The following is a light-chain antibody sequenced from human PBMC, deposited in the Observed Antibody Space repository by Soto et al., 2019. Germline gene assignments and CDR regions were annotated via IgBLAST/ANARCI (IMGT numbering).Light chain of an antibody. Sequence: QSVLTHPASVTWYPGQSITISCTGTSSDVGSYNLVSWYQQHPGKAPKLMIYEGSKRPSGVSNRFSGSKSGNTASLTISGLQAEDDADYYCCSYAGSSNFYVFGTGTKVTDL. J-gene: IGLJ1*01. CDR1: SSDVGSYNL. CDR2: EGS. CDR3: CSYAGSSNFYV. V-gene: IGLV2-23*01.